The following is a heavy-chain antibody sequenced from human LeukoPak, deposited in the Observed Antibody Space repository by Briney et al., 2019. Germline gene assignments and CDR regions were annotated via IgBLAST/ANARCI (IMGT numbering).Heavy chain of an antibody. J-gene: IGHJ2*01. CDR2: INPSGGST. CDR3: ARGGYYDSRLARSYWYFDL. V-gene: IGHV1-46*01. D-gene: IGHD3-22*01. CDR1: GYTFTSYY. Sequence: GASVKVSCKASGYTFTSYYMHWVRQAPGQGLEWMGIINPSGGSTSYAQKFQGRVTMTRDTSTSTVYMGLSSLRSEDTAVYYCARGGYYDSRLARSYWYFDLWGRGTLVTVSS.